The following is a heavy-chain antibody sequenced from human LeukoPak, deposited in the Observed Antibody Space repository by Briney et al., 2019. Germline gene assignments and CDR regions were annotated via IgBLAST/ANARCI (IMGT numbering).Heavy chain of an antibody. CDR2: MCGTAGCA. CDR1: GFTFYMYA. J-gene: IGHJ5*01. D-gene: IGHD3-22*01. Sequence: GGSLRLSCAASGFTFYMYAMSWVRQAPGKGLEWVASMCGTAGCAFYPDSVKGRFTISRDNSKNILYLQMNSLRAEDTAIYYCAKDRPNFYENSGHYYRRDGDSWGQGTLVTVSS. CDR3: AKDRPNFYENSGHYYRRDGDS. V-gene: IGHV3-23*01.